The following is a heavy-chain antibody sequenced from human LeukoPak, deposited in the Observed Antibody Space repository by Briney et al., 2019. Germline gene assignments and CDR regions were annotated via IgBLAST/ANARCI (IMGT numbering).Heavy chain of an antibody. D-gene: IGHD3-10*01. CDR1: GGSFSGYY. V-gene: IGHV4-34*01. J-gene: IGHJ4*02. Sequence: SETLSLTCAVYGGSFSGYYWSWIRQPPGKGLEWIGEIHNSGSTNYHPSLKSRVTISVDTSKNQFSLKLRSVTAADTAVYYCARGREIYGSGSYYNPRRPYFDYWGQGTLVTVSS. CDR3: ARGREIYGSGSYYNPRRPYFDY. CDR2: IHNSGST.